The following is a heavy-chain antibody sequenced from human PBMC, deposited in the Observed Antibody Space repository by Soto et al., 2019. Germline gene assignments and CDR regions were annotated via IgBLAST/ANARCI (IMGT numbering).Heavy chain of an antibody. J-gene: IGHJ4*02. CDR2: IWYDGSNK. Sequence: QVQLVESGGGVVQPGRSLRLSCAASGFTFSSYGMHWVRQAPGKGLEWVAVIWYDGSNKYYADSVKGRFTISRDNSKNTLYLQMNSLRAEDTAVYYCARREYSSSWYGVDYWGQGTLVTVSS. D-gene: IGHD6-13*01. CDR3: ARREYSSSWYGVDY. CDR1: GFTFSSYG. V-gene: IGHV3-33*01.